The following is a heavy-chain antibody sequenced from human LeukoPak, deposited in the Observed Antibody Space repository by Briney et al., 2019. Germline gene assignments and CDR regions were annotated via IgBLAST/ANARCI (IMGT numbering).Heavy chain of an antibody. D-gene: IGHD2-2*01. Sequence: AASVKVSCKASGYTFTAYYMHWVRQAPGQGLEWMGWINPNSGGTNYAQKFQGRVTITTDESTSTAYMELSSLRSEDTAVYYCARDREGSTSSHYYYYYMDVWGKGTTVTVSS. V-gene: IGHV1-2*02. CDR2: INPNSGGT. CDR1: GYTFTAYY. J-gene: IGHJ6*03. CDR3: ARDREGSTSSHYYYYYMDV.